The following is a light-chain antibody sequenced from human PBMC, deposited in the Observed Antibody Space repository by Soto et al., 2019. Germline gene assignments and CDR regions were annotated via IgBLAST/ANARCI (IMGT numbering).Light chain of an antibody. CDR1: QSVSSY. J-gene: IGKJ1*01. CDR3: QQRSNWWT. CDR2: DAS. V-gene: IGKV3-11*01. Sequence: EIVLTQSAATLSLSPVERATLSCRASQSVSSYLAWYQQKPGQAPRLLIYDASNRATGIPARFSGSVSGTDFTLTISSLEPEDFAVYYCQQRSNWWTFGQGTKVDIK.